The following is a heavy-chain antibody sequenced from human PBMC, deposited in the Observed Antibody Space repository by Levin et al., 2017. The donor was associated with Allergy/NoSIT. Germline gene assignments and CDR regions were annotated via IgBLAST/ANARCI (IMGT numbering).Heavy chain of an antibody. J-gene: IGHJ5*02. V-gene: IGHV3-7*04. CDR3: ARKPGGYDKQNNWFDP. Sequence: AGGSLRLSCAASGFTFSSYWMSWVRQAPGKGLEWVANIKQDGSEKYYVDSVKGRFTISRDNAKNSLYLQMNSLRAEDTAVYYCARKPGGYDKQNNWFDPWGQGTLVTVSS. CDR2: IKQDGSEK. CDR1: GFTFSSYW. D-gene: IGHD5-12*01.